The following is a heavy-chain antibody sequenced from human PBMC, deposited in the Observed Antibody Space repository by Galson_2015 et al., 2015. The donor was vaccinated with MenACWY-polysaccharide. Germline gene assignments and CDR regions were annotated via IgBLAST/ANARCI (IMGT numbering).Heavy chain of an antibody. CDR2: IQYDGRNK. CDR1: GSRFSNSG. Sequence: SLRLSCAASGSRFSNSGMHWVRQAPGKGLEWVAVIQYDGRNKVYADSVTGRFTISRDNSKNTAFLEMNTLGVEDTAVYYCAREGSRIVFHAFDIWGQGTMVTVSS. J-gene: IGHJ3*02. CDR3: AREGSRIVFHAFDI. V-gene: IGHV3-33*01. D-gene: IGHD2-2*01.